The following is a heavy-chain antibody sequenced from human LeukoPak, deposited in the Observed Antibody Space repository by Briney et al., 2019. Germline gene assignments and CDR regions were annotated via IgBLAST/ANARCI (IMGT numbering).Heavy chain of an antibody. D-gene: IGHD4-11*01. Sequence: GGSLRLSCAASGFTFTTYDIHWVRQAPGKGLEWVAVISSDGSSKYYADSVKGRFTISRDNSKNTLYLQMNSLRAEDTAVYYCAKGTNGYSNYEEDAFDIWGQGTMVTVSS. V-gene: IGHV3-30-3*01. CDR2: ISSDGSSK. CDR3: AKGTNGYSNYEEDAFDI. J-gene: IGHJ3*02. CDR1: GFTFTTYD.